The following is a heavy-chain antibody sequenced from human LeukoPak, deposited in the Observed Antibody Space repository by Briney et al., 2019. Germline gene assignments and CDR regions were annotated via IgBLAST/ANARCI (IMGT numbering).Heavy chain of an antibody. J-gene: IGHJ4*02. Sequence: GGSLRLSCAASGFTFSSYGMHWVRQVPGKGLEWVAVISYDGSNKYYADSVKGRFTNSRDNSKNTLYLQMNSLRAEDTAVYYCAKAESRGGFDYWGQGTLVTVSS. V-gene: IGHV3-30*18. CDR1: GFTFSSYG. CDR3: AKAESRGGFDY. CDR2: ISYDGSNK. D-gene: IGHD1-14*01.